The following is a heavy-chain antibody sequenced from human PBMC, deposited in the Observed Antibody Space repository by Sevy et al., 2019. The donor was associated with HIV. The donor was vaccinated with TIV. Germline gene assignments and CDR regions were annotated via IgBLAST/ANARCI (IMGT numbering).Heavy chain of an antibody. D-gene: IGHD3-10*01. CDR3: AREVDGVRGVYDY. Sequence: GGSLRLSCAASGFTFSNYYMNWIRQAPGKGLEWVSSINISGRMISYADSVKGRFTISRDNAKNSLYLQMSSLRADDTAVYYCAREVDGVRGVYDYWGQGTLVTVSS. V-gene: IGHV3-11*01. CDR1: GFTFSNYY. CDR2: INISGRMI. J-gene: IGHJ4*02.